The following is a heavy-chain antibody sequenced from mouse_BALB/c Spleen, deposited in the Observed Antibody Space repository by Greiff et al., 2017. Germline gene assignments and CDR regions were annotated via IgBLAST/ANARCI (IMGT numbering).Heavy chain of an antibody. Sequence: EVPLQQSGPELVKPGASVKIPCKASGYTFPDYNMDWVKQSHGKSLEWLGDINPNYDRTSYNQKFKGKATLTVDKSSSTAYMQLNSLTSEDSAVYYCARSNYLDYWGRGTTRAVSA. CDR1: GYTFPDYN. J-gene: IGHJ2*01. CDR2: INPNYDRT. CDR3: ARSNYLDY. V-gene: IGHV1-18*01.